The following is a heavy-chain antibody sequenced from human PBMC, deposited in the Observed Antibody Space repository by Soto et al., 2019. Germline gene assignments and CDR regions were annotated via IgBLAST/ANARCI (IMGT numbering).Heavy chain of an antibody. V-gene: IGHV5-51*01. Sequence: HGESLKISCKGSGYSFTSYWIGWVRQMPGKGLEWMGIIYPGDSDTRYSPSFQGQVTISADKSISTAYLQWSSLKASDTAMYYFAIFEEGPDSYSSGWYPRYWGQGTLVTVSS. CDR3: AIFEEGPDSYSSGWYPRY. CDR2: IYPGDSDT. D-gene: IGHD6-19*01. CDR1: GYSFTSYW. J-gene: IGHJ4*02.